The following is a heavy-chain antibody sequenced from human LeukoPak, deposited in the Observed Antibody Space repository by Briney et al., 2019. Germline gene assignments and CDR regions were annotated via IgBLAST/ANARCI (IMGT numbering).Heavy chain of an antibody. CDR1: GFTFSSYW. V-gene: IGHV3-7*04. J-gene: IGHJ4*02. CDR2: IKQDGSEE. D-gene: IGHD6-13*01. CDR3: ARGTIAAAGYYYFDY. Sequence: QTGGSLRLSCAASGFTFSSYWMSWVRQAPGKGLKWVANIKQDGSEEYYVDSVKGRFTISRDNAKNSLYLQMNSLRAEDTAVYYCARGTIAAAGYYYFDYWGQGTQVTVSS.